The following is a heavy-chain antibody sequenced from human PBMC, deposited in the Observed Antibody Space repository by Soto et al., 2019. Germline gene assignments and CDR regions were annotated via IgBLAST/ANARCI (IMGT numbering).Heavy chain of an antibody. D-gene: IGHD6-13*01. J-gene: IGHJ5*02. CDR3: ARDSSSWYSGWFDP. Sequence: SVKVSCKTSCYTFTSYGISWVRQAPGQGLEWMGWISAYNGNTNYAQKLQGRVTMTTDTSTSTAYMELRSLRSDDAAVYYCARDSSSWYSGWFDPWGQGTLVTVSS. V-gene: IGHV1-18*04. CDR2: ISAYNGNT. CDR1: CYTFTSYG.